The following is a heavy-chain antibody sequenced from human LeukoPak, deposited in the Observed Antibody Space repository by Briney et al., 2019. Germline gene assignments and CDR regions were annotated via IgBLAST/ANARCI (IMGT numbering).Heavy chain of an antibody. CDR1: GFTFGSHA. V-gene: IGHV3-23*01. J-gene: IGHJ4*02. CDR2: IFGSGGNP. CDR3: GKTTVGYSSGQKPAWPVDY. Sequence: QPGGSLRLSCEASGFTFGSHAMYWVRQAPGKGLEWVAGIFGSGGNPHYADSVKGRFTISRDNSRNTVYLQINSLRADDTAVYYCGKTTVGYSSGQKPAWPVDYWGQGTLVTVSS. D-gene: IGHD5-18*01.